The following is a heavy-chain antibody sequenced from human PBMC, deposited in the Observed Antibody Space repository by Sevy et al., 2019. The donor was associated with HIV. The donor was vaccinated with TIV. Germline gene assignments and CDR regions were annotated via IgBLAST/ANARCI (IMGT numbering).Heavy chain of an antibody. D-gene: IGHD4-17*01. CDR1: GFTFSNAW. Sequence: GGSLRLSCVVSGFTFSNAWMYWVRQAPGKGLEWVGRIKSKTDAGTTDYIAPVRSRFVISRDDSRDTVYLQMNSLKTEDTAVYYCNTDLAYGDYWKGYWGQGTLVTVSS. V-gene: IGHV3-15*01. CDR2: IKSKTDAGTT. J-gene: IGHJ4*02. CDR3: NTDLAYGDYWKGY.